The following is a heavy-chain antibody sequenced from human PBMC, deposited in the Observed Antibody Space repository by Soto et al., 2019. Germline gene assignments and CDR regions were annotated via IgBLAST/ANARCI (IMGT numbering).Heavy chain of an antibody. CDR2: IYYSGST. J-gene: IGHJ6*02. D-gene: IGHD3-10*01. Sequence: PSETLSLTCTVSGGSISSGDYYWSWIRQPPGKGLEWIGYIYYSGSTYYNPSLKSRVTISVDTSKNQFSLKLSSVTAADTAVYYCARDDGSGSWGDYYYYYGMDVWGQGTTVTVS. V-gene: IGHV4-30-4*01. CDR1: GGSISSGDYY. CDR3: ARDDGSGSWGDYYYYYGMDV.